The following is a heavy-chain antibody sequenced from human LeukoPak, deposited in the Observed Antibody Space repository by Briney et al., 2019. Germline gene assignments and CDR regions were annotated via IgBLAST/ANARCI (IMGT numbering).Heavy chain of an antibody. J-gene: IGHJ4*02. CDR2: ISGRGGST. Sequence: GGSLRLPCAASGFTFSSYAMSWVRQPPGKGLEGVSAISGRGGSTYCADSVKGRFTLSRDNSKNTLYLQMNSLRAEHTAVYYCAKGLSYSSSSPSDYWGQGTLVTVSS. V-gene: IGHV3-23*01. D-gene: IGHD6-6*01. CDR1: GFTFSSYA. CDR3: AKGLSYSSSSPSDY.